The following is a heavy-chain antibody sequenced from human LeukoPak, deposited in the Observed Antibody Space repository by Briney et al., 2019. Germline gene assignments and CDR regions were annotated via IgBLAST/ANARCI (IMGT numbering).Heavy chain of an antibody. Sequence: PSETLSLTCAVSGGSISSGGYSWSWIRQPPGKGLEWIGYIYHSGSTYYNPSLKSRVTISVDRSKNQFSLKLSSVTAADSAVYYCARGPTYYCDSSGYDYWGQGTLVTVSS. V-gene: IGHV4-30-2*01. CDR1: GGSISSGGYS. J-gene: IGHJ4*02. CDR3: ARGPTYYCDSSGYDY. D-gene: IGHD3-22*01. CDR2: IYHSGST.